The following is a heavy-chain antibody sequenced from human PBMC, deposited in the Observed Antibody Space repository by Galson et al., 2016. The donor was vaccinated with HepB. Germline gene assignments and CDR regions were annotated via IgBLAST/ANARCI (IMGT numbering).Heavy chain of an antibody. J-gene: IGHJ4*02. V-gene: IGHV3-21*01. CDR3: ARDGGRGGWRRAIDFDF. D-gene: IGHD6-19*01. CDR2: IVSRGSHM. CDR1: GFTFSSYN. Sequence: SLRLSCAASGFTFSSYNMNWVRQAPGKGPEWVSSIVSRGSHMFYAESLKGRFTISRDNAKNSLYLQMNSLRVEDTAVYYCARDGGRGGWRRAIDFDFGGLGTLVTVSS.